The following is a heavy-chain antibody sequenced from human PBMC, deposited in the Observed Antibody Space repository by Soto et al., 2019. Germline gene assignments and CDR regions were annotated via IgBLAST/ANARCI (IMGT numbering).Heavy chain of an antibody. J-gene: IGHJ6*02. CDR2: IYYSGST. V-gene: IGHV4-39*01. CDR1: GGSISSSSYY. D-gene: IGHD1-7*01. CDR3: ARTGTSKSRNYYYYGMDV. Sequence: QLQLQQSGPGLVKPSETLSLTCTVSGGSISSSSYYWGRIRQPPGKGLVWIGSIYYSGSTYYNPSLKVRVTISVDTSKNQFSLKLSSVTAADSAVYYCARTGTSKSRNYYYYGMDVWGQGTTVTVS.